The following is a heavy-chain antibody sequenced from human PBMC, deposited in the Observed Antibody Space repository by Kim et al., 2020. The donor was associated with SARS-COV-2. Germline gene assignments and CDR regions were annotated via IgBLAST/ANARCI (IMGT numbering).Heavy chain of an antibody. J-gene: IGHJ3*02. V-gene: IGHV4-39*01. D-gene: IGHD2-21*02. CDR2: IYYSGST. Sequence: SETLSLTCTVSGGSISSSSYYWGWIRQPPGKGLEWIGSIYYSGSTYYNPSLKSRVTISVDTSKNQFSLKLSSVTAADTAVYYCAGPSLKVVTATINDNRRDAFDIWGQGTMVTVSS. CDR1: GGSISSSSYY. CDR3: AGPSLKVVTATINDNRRDAFDI.